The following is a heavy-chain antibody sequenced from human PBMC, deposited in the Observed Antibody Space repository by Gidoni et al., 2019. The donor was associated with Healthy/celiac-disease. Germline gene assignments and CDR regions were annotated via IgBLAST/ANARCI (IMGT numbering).Heavy chain of an antibody. Sequence: EVQLVESGGGLVQPGGSLRLSCAASGFTFSSYSMNWVRQAPGKGLEWVSYISSSSSTIYYADSVKGRFTISRDNAKNSLYLQMNSLRDEDTAVYYCASMSPYCSSTSCYTGGFDYWGQGTLVTVSS. V-gene: IGHV3-48*02. J-gene: IGHJ4*02. CDR1: GFTFSSYS. CDR2: ISSSSSTI. CDR3: ASMSPYCSSTSCYTGGFDY. D-gene: IGHD2-2*02.